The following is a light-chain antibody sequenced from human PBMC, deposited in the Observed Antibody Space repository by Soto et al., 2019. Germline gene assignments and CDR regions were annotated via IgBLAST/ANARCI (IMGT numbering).Light chain of an antibody. CDR3: CSYAGRYSYV. Sequence: QSALTQPRSVSGSPGQSVTISCTGTSSDVGGYNYVSWYQQHPGKAPKLMIYDVSKRPSGFPDRFSGSKSGNTASLTISGLQAEDDADYYCCSYAGRYSYVFGTGTKLTVL. CDR1: SSDVGGYNY. J-gene: IGLJ1*01. CDR2: DVS. V-gene: IGLV2-11*01.